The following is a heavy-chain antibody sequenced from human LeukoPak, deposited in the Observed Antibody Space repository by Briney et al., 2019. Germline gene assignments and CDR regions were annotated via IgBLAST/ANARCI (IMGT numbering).Heavy chain of an antibody. Sequence: GGSLRLSCVASGFMFSSYWMNWVRQAPGKGPVWVSRINSDGSSTSYADSVKGRFTISRDNAKNTLFLQMNSLRAEDTAVYYCARGPGAFDIWGQGTMVTVSS. CDR3: ARGPGAFDI. CDR2: INSDGSST. D-gene: IGHD2-2*01. CDR1: GFMFSSYW. V-gene: IGHV3-74*01. J-gene: IGHJ3*02.